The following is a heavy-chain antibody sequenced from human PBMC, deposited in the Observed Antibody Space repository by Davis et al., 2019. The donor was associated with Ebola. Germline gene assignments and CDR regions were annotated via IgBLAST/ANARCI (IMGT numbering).Heavy chain of an antibody. Sequence: ASVKVSCKASGYIFTSYYIHWVRQAPGQGLEWMGWINTNTGNPTYAQGFTGRFVFSLDTSVSTAYLQISSLKAEDTAVYYCAREYSSSSDYYYYYGMDVWGKGTTVTVSS. V-gene: IGHV7-4-1*02. CDR1: GYIFTSYY. D-gene: IGHD6-6*01. CDR2: INTNTGNP. J-gene: IGHJ6*04. CDR3: AREYSSSSDYYYYYGMDV.